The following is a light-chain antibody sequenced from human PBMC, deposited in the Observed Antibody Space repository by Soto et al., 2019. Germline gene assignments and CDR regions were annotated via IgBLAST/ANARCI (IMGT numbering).Light chain of an antibody. Sequence: QSALTQPASVSGSPGQSITISCTGTSSDVGGYNYVSWYQQHPGKAPKLMTYEVSNRPSGVSNRVSGSKSGNTASLTISGXXXXXXXDYYCSSYTSSSTRVFGGGTKLTVL. CDR3: SSYTSSSTRV. CDR1: SSDVGGYNY. V-gene: IGLV2-14*01. J-gene: IGLJ3*02. CDR2: EVS.